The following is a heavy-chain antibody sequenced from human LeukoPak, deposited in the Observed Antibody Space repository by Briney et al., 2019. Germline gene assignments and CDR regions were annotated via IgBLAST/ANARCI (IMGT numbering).Heavy chain of an antibody. Sequence: KASETLSLTCTVSGVSMSAFRWSWVRQSPEKGLEWIGCVNTKGETNYNPSLKSRVITSVDTSKSQFSLRLTSVTAADTAVYYCATSNDAKIAPFEHWGQGALVTVSS. V-gene: IGHV4-4*09. CDR2: VNTKGET. D-gene: IGHD2-8*01. CDR3: ATSNDAKIAPFEH. J-gene: IGHJ4*02. CDR1: GVSMSAFR.